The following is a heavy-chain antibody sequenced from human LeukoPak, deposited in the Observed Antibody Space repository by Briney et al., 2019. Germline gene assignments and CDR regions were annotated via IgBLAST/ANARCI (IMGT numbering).Heavy chain of an antibody. CDR3: ATPLVEMATMGNY. D-gene: IGHD5-24*01. CDR2: IYHSGST. V-gene: IGHV4-30-2*01. CDR1: GGSISSGGYY. Sequence: SQTLSLTCAVSGGSISSGGYYWSWIRQPPGKGLEWIGYIYHSGSTYYNSSLKSRVTISVDRSKNQFSLKLSSVTAADTAVYYCATPLVEMATMGNYWGQGTLVTVSS. J-gene: IGHJ4*02.